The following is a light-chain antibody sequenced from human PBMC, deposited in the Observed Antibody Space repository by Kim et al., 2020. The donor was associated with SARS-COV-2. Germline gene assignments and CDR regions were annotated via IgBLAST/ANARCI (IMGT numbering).Light chain of an antibody. V-gene: IGLV2-11*03. CDR2: DVN. Sequence: GQSVTISCTGTSSDVGVYSYVSWYRQHPGKAPKLMIYDVNKRPSRVPDRFSGSKSGNTASLTISGLQAEDEADYYCCSYAGSYTLVFGGGTQLTVL. CDR1: SSDVGVYSY. CDR3: CSYAGSYTLV. J-gene: IGLJ2*01.